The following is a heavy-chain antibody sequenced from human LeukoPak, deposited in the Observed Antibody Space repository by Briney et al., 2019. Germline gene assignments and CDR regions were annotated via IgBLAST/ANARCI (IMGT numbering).Heavy chain of an antibody. CDR3: AKRGVVIRVILVGFHKQAYYFDS. Sequence: GGSLRLSCAVSGITLSNYGMSWVRQAPGKGLEWVAGISNSGGSTKYADSVKGRFTISRDNPKNTLYLQMNSLRVEDTAVYFCAKRGVVIRVILVGFHKQAYYFDSWGQGALVTVSS. CDR1: GITLSNYG. J-gene: IGHJ4*02. D-gene: IGHD3-22*01. CDR2: ISNSGGST. V-gene: IGHV3-23*01.